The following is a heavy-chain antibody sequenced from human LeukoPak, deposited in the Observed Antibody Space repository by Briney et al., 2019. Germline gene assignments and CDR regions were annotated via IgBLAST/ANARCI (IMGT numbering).Heavy chain of an antibody. CDR3: ARDNDYVWGSYPDY. V-gene: IGHV3-11*04. CDR1: GFPFSASF. Sequence: GGSLRLSCAASGFPFSASFMHWVRQASGKGLEWVSYISSSGSTIYYADSVKGRFTISRDNAKNSLYLQMNSLRAEDTAVYYCARDNDYVWGSYPDYWGQGTLVTVSS. J-gene: IGHJ4*02. D-gene: IGHD3-16*01. CDR2: ISSSGSTI.